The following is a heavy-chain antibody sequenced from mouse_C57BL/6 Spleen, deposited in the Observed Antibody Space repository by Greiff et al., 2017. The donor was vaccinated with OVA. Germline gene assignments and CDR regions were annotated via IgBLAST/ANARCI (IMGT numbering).Heavy chain of an antibody. CDR1: GYTFTSYW. Sequence: QVQLQQPGAELVKPGASVKVSCKASGYTFTSYWMHWVKQRPGQGLEWIGRIHPSDSDTNYNQKFKGKATLTVDKSSSTAYMQLSSLTSEDSAVYYCAIGAVGALHYYVDYWGQEISVTVSS. CDR2: IHPSDSDT. D-gene: IGHD1-1*01. CDR3: AIGAVGALHYYVDY. J-gene: IGHJ4*01. V-gene: IGHV1-74*01.